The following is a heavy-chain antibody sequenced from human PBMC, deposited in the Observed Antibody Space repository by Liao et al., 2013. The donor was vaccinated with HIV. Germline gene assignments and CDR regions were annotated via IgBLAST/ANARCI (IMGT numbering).Heavy chain of an antibody. CDR1: GGSISSSSYY. Sequence: QVQLQESGPGLVKPSETLSLTCTVSGGSISSSSYYWGWIRQPPGKGLEWIGSIYYSGSTYYNPSLKSRVTMSVDTSKNQFSLKLSSVTAADTAVYYCARDQMDYYDSSGYPIGAAFDIWGQGTMVTVSS. D-gene: IGHD3-22*01. CDR3: ARDQMDYYDSSGYPIGAAFDI. V-gene: IGHV4-39*07. CDR2: IYYSGST. J-gene: IGHJ3*02.